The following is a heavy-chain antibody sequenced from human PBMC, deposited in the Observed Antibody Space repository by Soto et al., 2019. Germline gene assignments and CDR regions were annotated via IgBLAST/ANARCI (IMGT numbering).Heavy chain of an antibody. V-gene: IGHV4-30-4*01. CDR3: ARDRGLEETNKSWFDP. CDR1: GGSISSGDYY. CDR2: IYYSGST. Sequence: QVQLQESGPGLVKPSQTLSLTCTVSGGSISSGDYYWSWIRQPTGKGLEWIGYIYYSGSTYYNPSLKRRVTISVDTSKTQFSLKLSSVTAADTAVYYCARDRGLEETNKSWFDPWGQGTLVTVSS. J-gene: IGHJ5*02. D-gene: IGHD3-10*01.